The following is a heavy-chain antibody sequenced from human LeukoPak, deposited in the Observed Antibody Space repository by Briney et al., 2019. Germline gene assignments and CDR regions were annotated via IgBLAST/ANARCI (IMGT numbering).Heavy chain of an antibody. CDR1: GFTFSSYA. J-gene: IGHJ6*02. CDR3: ARGDHSSSWYPGGMDV. CDR2: ISYDGSNK. Sequence: GGSLRLSCAASGFTFSSYAMHWVRQAPGKGLKWVAVISYDGSNKYYADSVKGRFTISRDNSKNTLYLQMNSLRAEDTAVYYCARGDHSSSWYPGGMDVWGQGTTVTVSS. D-gene: IGHD6-13*01. V-gene: IGHV3-30-3*01.